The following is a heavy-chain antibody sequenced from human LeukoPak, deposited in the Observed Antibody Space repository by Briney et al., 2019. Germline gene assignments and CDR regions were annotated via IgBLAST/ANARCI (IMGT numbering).Heavy chain of an antibody. CDR1: GLTFSSYW. V-gene: IGHV3-7*03. Sequence: GGSLRLSCAASGLTFSSYWMSWVRQAPGKGLEWVANIKQDGSEKYYVDSVKGRFTISRDNAKNSLYLQMNSLRAEDTAVYYCARRENIWGQGTMVTVSS. CDR2: IKQDGSEK. CDR3: ARRENI. J-gene: IGHJ3*02. D-gene: IGHD1-26*01.